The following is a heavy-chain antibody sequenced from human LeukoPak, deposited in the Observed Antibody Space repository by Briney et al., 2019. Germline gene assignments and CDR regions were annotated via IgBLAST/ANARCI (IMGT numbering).Heavy chain of an antibody. CDR1: GGTFSSYA. CDR2: IIPIFGTA. J-gene: IGHJ4*02. Sequence: ASVKVSCKASGGTFSSYAISWVRQAPGQGLEWMGGIIPIFGTANYAQKFQGRVTITADESTSTAYMELSSLRSEDTAVYYCARSPISDILTGYQYFDYWGQGTLVTVSS. D-gene: IGHD3-9*01. CDR3: ARSPISDILTGYQYFDY. V-gene: IGHV1-69*13.